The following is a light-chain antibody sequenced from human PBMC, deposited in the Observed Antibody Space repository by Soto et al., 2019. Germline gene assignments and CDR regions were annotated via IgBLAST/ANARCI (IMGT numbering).Light chain of an antibody. V-gene: IGKV3-11*01. CDR2: DAT. Sequence: EVVLTQTPATLSLSPGDTATLSCRASQTVFRYVAWYQQKPGQPPRLLIYDATNRAAGIPARFSGSGSGTDFPLTISGLEPEDFAVYYCQQRYSWPPLTFGGGTKVEVK. J-gene: IGKJ4*01. CDR3: QQRYSWPPLT. CDR1: QTVFRY.